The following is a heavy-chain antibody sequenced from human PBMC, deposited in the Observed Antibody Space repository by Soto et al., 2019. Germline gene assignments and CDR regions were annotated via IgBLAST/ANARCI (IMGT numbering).Heavy chain of an antibody. V-gene: IGHV3-33*01. CDR2: IWYDGGNK. CDR3: ARDGDVNTGFGKDY. J-gene: IGHJ4*02. Sequence: VQLVESGGGVVQPGRSLRLSCAASGFTFSNYGMHWVRQAPGKGLEWVAFIWYDGGNKYYAESVKGRFTISRDNSKNTLYLQMNSLRAEDTAVYYCARDGDVNTGFGKDYWGQGTLVTVSS. D-gene: IGHD3-16*01. CDR1: GFTFSNYG.